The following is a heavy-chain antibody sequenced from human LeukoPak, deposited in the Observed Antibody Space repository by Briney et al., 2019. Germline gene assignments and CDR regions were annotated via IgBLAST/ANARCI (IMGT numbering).Heavy chain of an antibody. D-gene: IGHD6-19*01. Sequence: GGSLRLSCAASGFTFSSYWMHWVRQAPGKGLVWVSRINGDGSSTNYADSVKGRFTISRDNAKKALYLQMNSLGVEDTAVYYCARQLYTSGRYYSDSWGQGTLVTVSS. CDR1: GFTFSSYW. J-gene: IGHJ4*02. CDR3: ARQLYTSGRYYSDS. CDR2: INGDGSST. V-gene: IGHV3-74*01.